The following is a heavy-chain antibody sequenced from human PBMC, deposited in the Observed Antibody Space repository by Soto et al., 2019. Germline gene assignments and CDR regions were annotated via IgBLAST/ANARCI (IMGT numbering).Heavy chain of an antibody. CDR1: GGTFSSYA. CDR3: ARSRYSSSWYEGEYYYYGMDV. D-gene: IGHD6-13*01. V-gene: IGHV1-69*13. CDR2: IIPIFGTA. J-gene: IGHJ6*02. Sequence: VASVKVSCKASGGTFSSYAISWVRQAPGQGLEWMGGIIPIFGTANYAQKFQGRVTITADESTSTAYMELSSLRSEDTAVYYCARSRYSSSWYEGEYYYYGMDVWGQGTTVTVSS.